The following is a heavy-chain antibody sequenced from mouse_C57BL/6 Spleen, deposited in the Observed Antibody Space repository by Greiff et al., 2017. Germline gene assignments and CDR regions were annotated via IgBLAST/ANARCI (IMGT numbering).Heavy chain of an antibody. Sequence: EVQRVESGPGLVKPSQSLSLTCSVTGYSITSGYYWNWIRQFPGNKLEWMGYISYDGSNNYNPSLKNRISITRDTSKNKFFLKLNSVTTEDTATYYCARDYYSNTGFAYWGQGTLVTVSA. J-gene: IGHJ3*01. CDR2: ISYDGSN. CDR1: GYSITSGYY. V-gene: IGHV3-6*01. D-gene: IGHD2-5*01. CDR3: ARDYYSNTGFAY.